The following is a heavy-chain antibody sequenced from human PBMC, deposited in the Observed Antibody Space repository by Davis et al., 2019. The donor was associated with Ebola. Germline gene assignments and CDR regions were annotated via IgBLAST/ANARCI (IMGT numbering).Heavy chain of an antibody. CDR3: ARVLGTYYFDY. J-gene: IGHJ4*02. CDR1: GYTFTGYY. V-gene: IGHV1-2*04. Sequence: AASVKVSCKASGYTFTGYYMHWVRQAPGQGLEWMGWINPNSGGTNYAQKFQGWVTMTRDTSISTAYMELSRLRSDDTAVYYCARVLGTYYFDYWGQGTLVTVSS. CDR2: INPNSGGT.